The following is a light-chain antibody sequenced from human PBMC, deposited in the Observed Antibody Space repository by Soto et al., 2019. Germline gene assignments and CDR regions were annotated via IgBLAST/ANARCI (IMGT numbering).Light chain of an antibody. Sequence: SALTQPASVSESPGQSITISCAGTSSDIGGYNYVSWYQQHPDKAPKLMIYGVTNRPSGVSDRFSGSKSGNTASLTISGLQAEDEADYYCTSNTSSSTYVFGTGTKLTVL. CDR3: TSNTSSSTYV. CDR2: GVT. CDR1: SSDIGGYNY. J-gene: IGLJ1*01. V-gene: IGLV2-14*01.